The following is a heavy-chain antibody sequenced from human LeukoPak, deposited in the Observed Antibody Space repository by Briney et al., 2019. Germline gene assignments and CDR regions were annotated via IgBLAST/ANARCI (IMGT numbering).Heavy chain of an antibody. V-gene: IGHV4-59*01. J-gene: IGHJ6*02. CDR3: ARDSPRQLYDDEDYYYYGMDV. Sequence: IPSETLSLTCAVYGGSFSGYYWSWIRQPPGKGLEWIGYIYYSGSTNYNPSLKTRVTISVDTSKNQFSLKLSSVTAADTAVYYCARDSPRQLYDDEDYYYYGMDVWGQGTTVTVSS. CDR2: IYYSGST. D-gene: IGHD5-18*01. CDR1: GGSFSGYY.